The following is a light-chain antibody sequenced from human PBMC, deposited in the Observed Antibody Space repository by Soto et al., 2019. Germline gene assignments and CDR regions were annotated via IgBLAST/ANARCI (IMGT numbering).Light chain of an antibody. CDR3: CSYEGSPSYV. Sequence: QSVLTQPRSVSGSPGQSVTISCTGTSSDVGGYEYVSWYQQHPGKAPKLMIYDVSKRPSGVPDRFSGSRSGNTASLTISGLQSEDEADYYCCSYEGSPSYVFGIGTKVTVL. V-gene: IGLV2-11*01. J-gene: IGLJ1*01. CDR2: DVS. CDR1: SSDVGGYEY.